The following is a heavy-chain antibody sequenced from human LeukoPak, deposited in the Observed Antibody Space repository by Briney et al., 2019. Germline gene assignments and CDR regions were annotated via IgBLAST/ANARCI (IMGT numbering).Heavy chain of an antibody. J-gene: IGHJ4*02. D-gene: IGHD4-17*01. CDR3: ARDSTVTTTLFDY. V-gene: IGHV3-66*01. Sequence: GGSLRLSCAASGFTVSSNCMSWVRQAPGKGLEWVSVIYSGGSTYYADSVKGRFTISRDNSRNTLYLQMNSLRAEDTAVYYCARDSTVTTTLFDYWGQGTLVTVSS. CDR1: GFTVSSNC. CDR2: IYSGGST.